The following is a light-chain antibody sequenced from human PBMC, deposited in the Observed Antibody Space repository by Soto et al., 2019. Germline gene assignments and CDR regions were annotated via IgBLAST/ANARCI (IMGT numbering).Light chain of an antibody. J-gene: IGKJ4*01. V-gene: IGKV3-20*01. CDR1: QSVSSSY. CDR3: QQYNRWPPT. CDR2: GAS. Sequence: EIVLTHSPGTLSLSPGEIATLSCRASQSVSSSYLAWYQQKPGQAPRLLIYGASSRATGIPDRFSGSGSGTDFTLTISRLEPEDFAVYYCQQYNRWPPTFGGGTKVDIK.